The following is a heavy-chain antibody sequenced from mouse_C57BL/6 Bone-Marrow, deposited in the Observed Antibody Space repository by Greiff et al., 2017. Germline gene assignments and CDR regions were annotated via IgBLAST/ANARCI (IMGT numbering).Heavy chain of an antibody. D-gene: IGHD2-10*01. J-gene: IGHJ2*01. V-gene: IGHV1-58*01. Sequence: SGAELVRPGSSVKMSCKTSGYTFTSYGINWVKQRPGQGLEWIGYIYIGNGYTEYNEKVKGKATLTSDTSSSTAYMQLSSLTSEDSAIYFCARPSYYHGPYFDYWGQGTTLTVSS. CDR2: IYIGNGYT. CDR1: GYTFTSYG. CDR3: ARPSYYHGPYFDY.